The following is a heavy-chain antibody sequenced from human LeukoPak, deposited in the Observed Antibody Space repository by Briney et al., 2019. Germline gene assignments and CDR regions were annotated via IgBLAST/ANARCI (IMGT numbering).Heavy chain of an antibody. Sequence: GGSLRLSCAASGFTFSSYAMSWVRQAPGKGLEWVSAISGSGGSTYYADSVKGRFTISRDNSKNTLYLQMNRLRAEDTAVYYCAKSLSGAARPSYFDYWGQGTLVTVSS. V-gene: IGHV3-23*01. J-gene: IGHJ4*02. CDR2: ISGSGGST. CDR3: AKSLSGAARPSYFDY. D-gene: IGHD6-13*01. CDR1: GFTFSSYA.